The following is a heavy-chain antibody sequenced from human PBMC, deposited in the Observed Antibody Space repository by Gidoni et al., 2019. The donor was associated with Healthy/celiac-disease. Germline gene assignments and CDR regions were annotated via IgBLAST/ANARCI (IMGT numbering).Heavy chain of an antibody. Sequence: QVQLQQWGAGLLKPSETLSLTCAVYGGSFSGYYWSWIRQPPGKGLEWIGEINHSGSTNYHPSLKSRFTISVDTSKNQFSLKLGSVTAADTAVYYCASRYRRYDYWGQGTLVTVSS. CDR3: ASRYRRYDY. CDR2: INHSGST. CDR1: GGSFSGYY. V-gene: IGHV4-34*01. J-gene: IGHJ4*02. D-gene: IGHD1-26*01.